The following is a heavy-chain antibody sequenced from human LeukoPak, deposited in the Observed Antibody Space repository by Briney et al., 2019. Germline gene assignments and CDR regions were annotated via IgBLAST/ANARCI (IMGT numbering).Heavy chain of an antibody. CDR2: ISSSSSYI. V-gene: IGHV3-21*01. J-gene: IGHJ3*02. D-gene: IGHD6-13*01. CDR3: ARDLPIAAAGDPDAFDI. CDR1: VFTFSSYS. Sequence: GGSLRRSCAASVFTFSSYSMNWVRHAPWKGLEWVLSISSSSSYIYYADSVKVRFTISRDNAKNSLYLQMNSLRAEDTAVYYCARDLPIAAAGDPDAFDIWGQGTMVTVSS.